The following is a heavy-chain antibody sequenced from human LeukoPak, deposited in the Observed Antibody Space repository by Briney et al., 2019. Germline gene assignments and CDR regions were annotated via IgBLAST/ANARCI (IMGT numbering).Heavy chain of an antibody. CDR1: GFTFSSYA. D-gene: IGHD5-18*01. V-gene: IGHV3-30-3*01. CDR3: ARETAMVTPLFDY. CDR2: ISYDGSNK. J-gene: IGHJ4*02. Sequence: QTGGSLRLSCAASGFTFSSYAMHWVRQAPGKGLEWVAVISYDGSNKYYADSVKGRFTISRDNSKNTLYLQMNSLRAEDTAVYYCARETAMVTPLFDYWGPGTPVTVSS.